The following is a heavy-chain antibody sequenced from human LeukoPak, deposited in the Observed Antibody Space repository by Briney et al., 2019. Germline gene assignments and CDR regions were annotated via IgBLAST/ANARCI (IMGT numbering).Heavy chain of an antibody. CDR1: GGSISSYY. D-gene: IGHD2-15*01. J-gene: IGHJ4*02. Sequence: PSETLSLTCTVSGGSISSYYWSWIRQHPGKGLEWIGYIYYSGSTYYNPSLKSRVTISVDTSKNQFSLKLSSVTAADTAVYYCARVRYCSGGSCYLYYFDYWGQGTLVTVSS. CDR3: ARVRYCSGGSCYLYYFDY. V-gene: IGHV4-59*06. CDR2: IYYSGST.